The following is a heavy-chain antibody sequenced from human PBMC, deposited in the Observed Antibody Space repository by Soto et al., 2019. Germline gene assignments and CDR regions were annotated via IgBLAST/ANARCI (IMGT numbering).Heavy chain of an antibody. Sequence: HPGGSLRLSCAASGFTFSSYWMHWVRQAPGKGLVWVSRINSDGSSTSYADSVKGRFTISRDHAKNTLYLQMNSLRAEDTAVSYCAREPCTGGGCFYVGPEYWCQGTLVTVSS. J-gene: IGHJ4*02. CDR3: AREPCTGGGCFYVGPEY. D-gene: IGHD2-15*01. CDR1: GFTFSSYW. V-gene: IGHV3-74*01. CDR2: INSDGSST.